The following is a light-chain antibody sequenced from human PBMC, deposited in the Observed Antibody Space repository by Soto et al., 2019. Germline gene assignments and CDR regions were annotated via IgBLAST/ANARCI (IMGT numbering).Light chain of an antibody. V-gene: IGKV1-9*01. CDR1: QGISNY. Sequence: IQLTQSPSSLSASVGDRVTITCRASQGISNYLGWYQQKPGKAPKLLIYAASTLQTGVPSRFRGGGSWTGLTLTITSLQPEDFETYYCQQLNVYQSTLGGGPKVDIK. CDR3: QQLNVYQST. CDR2: AAS. J-gene: IGKJ4*01.